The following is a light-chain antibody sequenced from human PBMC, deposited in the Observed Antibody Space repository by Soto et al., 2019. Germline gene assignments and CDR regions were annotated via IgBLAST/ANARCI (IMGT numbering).Light chain of an antibody. Sequence: DIQMTHSPSTLSASVGDRVTITFRASQSISGSLAWYQQQPGKAPKFFIYKASRLQSGVPSRFSGSGSGTEFTLTISSLQPDDFASYYCQQYDSYPWTFGQGTKVEIK. CDR2: KAS. CDR1: QSISGS. V-gene: IGKV1-5*03. J-gene: IGKJ1*01. CDR3: QQYDSYPWT.